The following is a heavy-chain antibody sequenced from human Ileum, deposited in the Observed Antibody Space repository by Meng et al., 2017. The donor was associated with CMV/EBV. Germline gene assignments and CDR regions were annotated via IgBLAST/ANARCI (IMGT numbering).Heavy chain of an antibody. CDR1: TFSSYA. D-gene: IGHD2-2*01. J-gene: IGHJ4*02. V-gene: IGHV1-69*05. CDR2: IIPIFGTA. CDR3: ARDLKRYCSSTSCYQLDY. Sequence: TFSSYAISWVRQAPGQGLEWMGGIIPIFGTANYAQKFQGRVTITTDESTSTAYMELSSLRSEDTAAYYCARDLKRYCSSTSCYQLDYWGQGTLVTVSS.